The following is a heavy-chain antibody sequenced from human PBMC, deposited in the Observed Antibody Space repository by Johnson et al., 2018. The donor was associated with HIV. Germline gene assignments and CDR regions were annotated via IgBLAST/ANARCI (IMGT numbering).Heavy chain of an antibody. CDR2: IYSGGST. D-gene: IGHD6-19*01. CDR3: ARVHPAVAGNDAFDI. J-gene: IGHJ3*02. V-gene: IGHV3-66*02. Sequence: VHLVESGGALVKPGGSLRVSCAASGFTVSSNYMSWVRQAPGKGLEWVSVIYSGGSTYYADSVKGRFTISRDNSKNTLYLQMNSLRAEDTAVYYCARVHPAVAGNDAFDIWGQGTMVTVSS. CDR1: GFTVSSNY.